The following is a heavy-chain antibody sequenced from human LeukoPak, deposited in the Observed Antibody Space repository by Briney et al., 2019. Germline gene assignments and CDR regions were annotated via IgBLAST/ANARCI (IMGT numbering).Heavy chain of an antibody. CDR3: ARQVDTTMALPDY. V-gene: IGHV1-18*01. D-gene: IGHD5-18*01. Sequence: ASVKDSSKTSGYTFTTYGISWVRQAPGQRFEWMGWISAYNGTTNFAQTFRGRVTMTTDTSTSTVYMELKSLRSDDTAIYYCARQVDTTMALPDYWGQGTLVADSS. J-gene: IGHJ4*02. CDR1: GYTFTTYG. CDR2: ISAYNGTT.